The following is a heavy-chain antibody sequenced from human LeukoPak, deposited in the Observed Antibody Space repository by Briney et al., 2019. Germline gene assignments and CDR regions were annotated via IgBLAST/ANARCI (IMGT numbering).Heavy chain of an antibody. CDR1: GYTFTSYG. CDR3: ARAARGYYYDSSGYYGYAFDY. CDR2: ISAYNGNT. D-gene: IGHD3-22*01. J-gene: IGHJ4*02. V-gene: IGHV1-18*01. Sequence: GASVKVSCKASGYTFTSYGISWVRQAPGQGLEWMGWISAYNGNTNYAQKLQGRVTMTTDTSTSTAYMELRSLRSDDTAVYYCARAARGYYYDSSGYYGYAFDYWGQGTLVTVSS.